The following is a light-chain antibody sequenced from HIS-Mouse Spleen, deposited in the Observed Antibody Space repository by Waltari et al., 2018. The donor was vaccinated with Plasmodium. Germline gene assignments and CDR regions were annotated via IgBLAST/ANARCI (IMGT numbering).Light chain of an antibody. CDR3: LQHNSYPMYT. V-gene: IGKV1-17*03. CDR1: QGISTY. J-gene: IGKJ2*01. CDR2: AAS. Sequence: DIQMTQSPSAMSASVGDRVTITCRASQGISTYLAWFQQKPGQVPKRLIYAASSLQSGVPSRFSGSGSGTEFTLTISSLQPEDFATYYCLQHNSYPMYTFGQGTKLEIK.